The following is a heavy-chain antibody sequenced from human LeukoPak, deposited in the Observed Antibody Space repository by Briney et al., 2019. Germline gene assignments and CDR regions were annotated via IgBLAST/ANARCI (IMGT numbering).Heavy chain of an antibody. CDR2: MNPNSGNT. Sequence: ASVKVSCKASGYTFTSYDINWVRQATGQGLEWMGWMNPNSGNTGYAQKFQGRVTMTRNTSISTAYMELSSLRSEDTAVYYCARAGSSSKQYYFDSWGQGTLVTVSS. V-gene: IGHV1-8*01. CDR3: ARAGSSSKQYYFDS. CDR1: GYTFTSYD. J-gene: IGHJ4*02. D-gene: IGHD6-13*01.